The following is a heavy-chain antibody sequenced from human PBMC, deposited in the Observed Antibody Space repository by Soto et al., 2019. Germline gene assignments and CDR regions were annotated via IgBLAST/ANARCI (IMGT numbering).Heavy chain of an antibody. J-gene: IGHJ4*02. Sequence: ASVKVSCKASGYIFTNYDINWVRQATGQGLEYLGWINPNSGNTGYVQKFQGRVTMTRNTSINTAYMELNSLKTEDTAVYYCAKIESRFYYDSSGYYPFDYWGQGTLVTVSS. V-gene: IGHV1-8*01. CDR1: GYIFTNYD. D-gene: IGHD3-22*01. CDR2: INPNSGNT. CDR3: AKIESRFYYDSSGYYPFDY.